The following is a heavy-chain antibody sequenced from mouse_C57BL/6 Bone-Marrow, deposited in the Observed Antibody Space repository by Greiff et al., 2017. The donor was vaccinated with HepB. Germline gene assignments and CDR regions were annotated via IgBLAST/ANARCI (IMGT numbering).Heavy chain of an antibody. Sequence: VQVVESGAELVRPGASVTLSCKASGYTFTDYEMHWVKQTPVHGLEWIGAIDPETGGTAYNQKFKGKAILTADKSSSTAYMELRSLTSEDSAVYYCTRGGGGNCFFAYWGQGTLVTVSA. D-gene: IGHD2-1*01. CDR2: IDPETGGT. CDR1: GYTFTDYE. V-gene: IGHV1-15*01. CDR3: TRGGGGNCFFAY. J-gene: IGHJ3*01.